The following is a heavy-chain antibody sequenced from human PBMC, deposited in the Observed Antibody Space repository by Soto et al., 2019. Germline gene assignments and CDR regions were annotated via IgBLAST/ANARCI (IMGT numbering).Heavy chain of an antibody. V-gene: IGHV3-23*01. CDR1: GFTFGSYA. CDR2: ISSAGGST. CDR3: AKELYCDTTGCSKSYDF. D-gene: IGHD2-2*01. Sequence: EAQLLESGGGLEQPGGSLRLSCAASGFTFGSYAMSWVRQAPGKGLEWVSAISSAGGSTYYADSVTGRFTISRDNSKSTLYLQMNSLRAEDPAVYYCAKELYCDTTGCSKSYDFWGQGTLVTVSS. J-gene: IGHJ4*02.